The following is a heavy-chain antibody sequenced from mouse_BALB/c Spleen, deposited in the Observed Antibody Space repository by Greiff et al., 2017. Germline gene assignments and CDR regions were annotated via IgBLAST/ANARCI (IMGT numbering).Heavy chain of an antibody. CDR3: ARGQLTGSFAY. CDR2: IWGDGST. D-gene: IGHD4-1*01. CDR1: GFSLTGYG. V-gene: IGHV2-6-7*01. Sequence: QVQLKESGPGLVAPSQSLSITCTVSGFSLTGYGVNWVRQPPGKGLEWLGMIWGDGSTDYNSALKSRLSISKDNSKSQVFLKMNSLQTDDTARYYCARGQLTGSFAYWGQGTLVTVSA. J-gene: IGHJ3*01.